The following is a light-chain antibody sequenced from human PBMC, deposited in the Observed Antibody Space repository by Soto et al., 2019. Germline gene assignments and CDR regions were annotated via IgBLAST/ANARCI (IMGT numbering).Light chain of an antibody. CDR3: QQDYNLPWT. CDR2: GAS. Sequence: PGERVTISCRASQSVSSSYLTWYQQKPGQAPRLLIYGASTRATSIPARFSGSGSGTDFTLTISSLQPEDFAVYYCQQDYNLPWTFGQGTKV. J-gene: IGKJ1*01. CDR1: QSVSSSY. V-gene: IGKV3D-7*01.